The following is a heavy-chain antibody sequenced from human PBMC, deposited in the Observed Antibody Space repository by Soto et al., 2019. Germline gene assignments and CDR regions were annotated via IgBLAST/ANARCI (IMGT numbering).Heavy chain of an antibody. J-gene: IGHJ6*02. CDR3: ARLTSTLVVVVAITGAYYYAMDV. D-gene: IGHD2-21*01. CDR2: IYHSGST. CDR1: GGSISSSNW. V-gene: IGHV4-4*02. Sequence: ASETLSLTCAVSGGSISSSNWWSWVRQAPVKGLEWIGEIYHSGSTNYNPSLKSRVTISVDKSNNQFSLKLSSVTAADTDVDYCARLTSTLVVVVAITGAYYYAMDVWGQGTTVT.